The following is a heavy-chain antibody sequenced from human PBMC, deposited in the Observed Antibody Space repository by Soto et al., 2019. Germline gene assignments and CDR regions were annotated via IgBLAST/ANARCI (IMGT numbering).Heavy chain of an antibody. CDR2: INPSGGST. J-gene: IGHJ4*02. V-gene: IGHV1-46*01. CDR1: GYTFTSYY. D-gene: IGHD1-26*01. Sequence: QVQLVQSGAEVKKPGASVKVSCKASGYTFTSYYMHWVRQAPGQGLEWMGIINPSGGSTSYAQKFQGRVTMXXDXSXXTVYMELSSLRSEDTAVYYCARDLVGATTQEGIFYWGQGTLVTVSS. CDR3: ARDLVGATTQEGIFY.